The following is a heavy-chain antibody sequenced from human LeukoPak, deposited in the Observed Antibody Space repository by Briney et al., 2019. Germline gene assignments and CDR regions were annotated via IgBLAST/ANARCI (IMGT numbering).Heavy chain of an antibody. Sequence: GGSLRLSCAASGFTVSSNYMSWVRQAPGKGLEWVSVIYSGGSTYYADSVKGRFTISRDNSKNTLYLQMNSLRAEDTAVYYCAREQLGPYYYYMGVWGKGTTVTVSS. CDR2: IYSGGST. CDR3: AREQLGPYYYYMGV. D-gene: IGHD6-13*01. J-gene: IGHJ6*03. V-gene: IGHV3-53*01. CDR1: GFTVSSNY.